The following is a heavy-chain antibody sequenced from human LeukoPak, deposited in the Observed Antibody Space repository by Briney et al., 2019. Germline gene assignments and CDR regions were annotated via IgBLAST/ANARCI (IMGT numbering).Heavy chain of an antibody. Sequence: PGGSLRLSCAASGFTFSGYAMSWVRQAPGKGLEWASTITGSGGTTYYADSVKGRFTISRDNSKNTLYLQMNSLRVEDTAVYYCAKGRGYCSGGSCYSGFDYWGQGTLVTVSS. CDR2: ITGSGGTT. D-gene: IGHD2-15*01. CDR1: GFTFSGYA. J-gene: IGHJ4*02. V-gene: IGHV3-23*01. CDR3: AKGRGYCSGGSCYSGFDY.